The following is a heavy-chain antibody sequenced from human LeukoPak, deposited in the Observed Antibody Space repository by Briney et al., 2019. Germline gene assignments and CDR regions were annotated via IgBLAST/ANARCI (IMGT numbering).Heavy chain of an antibody. V-gene: IGHV3-53*01. J-gene: IGHJ4*02. CDR1: GLTVITND. CDR2: LYSDGNT. Sequence: GGSLRLSCAPSGLTVITNDMTWVRQAPGKGLEWVSVLYSDGNTKYADSVQGRFTISRDNSKNTLYLEMNSLSPDDTAVYYCARGVEPLAANTLAYWGQGTLVTVSS. CDR3: ARGVEPLAANTLAY. D-gene: IGHD1-14*01.